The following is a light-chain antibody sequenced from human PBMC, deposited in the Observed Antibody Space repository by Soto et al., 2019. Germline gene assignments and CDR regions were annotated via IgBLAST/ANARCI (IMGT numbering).Light chain of an antibody. V-gene: IGKV1-39*01. CDR2: STS. CDR3: QQTYIDRT. CDR1: QSISNY. J-gene: IGKJ2*02. Sequence: DIQMTQSPSSLSASVGDRVTITCRASQSISNYLNWYQQKPGKAPKLLIYSTSSLQSGVPSKFSGSGSGTDFTLTISSLQPEDFATYYCQQTYIDRTFGQGTKVEIK.